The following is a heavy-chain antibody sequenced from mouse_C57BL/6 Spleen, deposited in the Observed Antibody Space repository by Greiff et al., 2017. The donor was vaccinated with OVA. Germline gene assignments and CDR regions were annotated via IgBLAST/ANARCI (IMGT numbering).Heavy chain of an antibody. D-gene: IGHD2-4*01. V-gene: IGHV1-20*01. CDR1: GYSFTGYF. J-gene: IGHJ3*01. Sequence: LVKPGDSVKISCKASGYSFTGYFMNWVMQSHGKSLEWIGRINPYNGDTFYNQKFKGKATLTVDKSSSTAHMELRSLTSEDSAVYYCASFDYGVWFAYWGQGTLVTVSA. CDR3: ASFDYGVWFAY. CDR2: INPYNGDT.